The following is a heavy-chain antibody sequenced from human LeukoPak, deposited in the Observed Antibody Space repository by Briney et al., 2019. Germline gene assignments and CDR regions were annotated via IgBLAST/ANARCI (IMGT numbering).Heavy chain of an antibody. D-gene: IGHD1-20*01. J-gene: IGHJ4*02. CDR1: GGSISSYY. V-gene: IGHV4-59*01. CDR3: ARYTYNWNDNYYFDY. Sequence: SETLSLTCTVSGGSISSYYWSWIRQPPGKGLDWIGYIYYSGSTNYNPSLKSRVTISVDTSKNQFSLKLSSVTAADTAVYYCARYTYNWNDNYYFDYWGQGTLVTVSS. CDR2: IYYSGST.